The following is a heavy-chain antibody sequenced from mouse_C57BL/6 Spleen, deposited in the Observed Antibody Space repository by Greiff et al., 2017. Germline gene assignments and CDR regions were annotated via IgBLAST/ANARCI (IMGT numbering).Heavy chain of an antibody. Sequence: ESGAELARPGASVKMSCKASGYTFTSYTMHWVKQRPGQGLEWIGYINPSSGYTKYNQKFKDKATLTADKSSSTAYMQLSSLTSEDSAVYYCARYSDYGIYYAMDYWGQGTSVTVSS. CDR2: INPSSGYT. D-gene: IGHD2-1*01. CDR3: ARYSDYGIYYAMDY. V-gene: IGHV1-4*01. CDR1: GYTFTSYT. J-gene: IGHJ4*01.